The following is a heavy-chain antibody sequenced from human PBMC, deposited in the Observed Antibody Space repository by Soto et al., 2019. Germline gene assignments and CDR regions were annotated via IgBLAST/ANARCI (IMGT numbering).Heavy chain of an antibody. V-gene: IGHV1-69*12. Sequence: QVQLVQSGAEVKKPGSSVKVSCKASGGTFSSYAISWVRQAPGQGLEWMGVIIPIFGTANYAQKFQGRVTITADESTSTAYMELGSLRSEDTAVYYCARVSYSSRGGWFDPWGQGTLVTVSS. CDR2: IIPIFGTA. CDR1: GGTFSSYA. CDR3: ARVSYSSRGGWFDP. D-gene: IGHD6-13*01. J-gene: IGHJ5*02.